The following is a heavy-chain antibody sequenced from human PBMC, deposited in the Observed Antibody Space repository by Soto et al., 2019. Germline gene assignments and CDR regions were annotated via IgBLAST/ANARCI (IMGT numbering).Heavy chain of an antibody. CDR2: IYYSGST. V-gene: IGHV4-59*01. Sequence: QVQLQESGPGLVKPSETLSLTCTVSGGSISSYYWSWIRQPPGKGLGWIGYIYYSGSTTYNPSLTRLITTAVDTCKIGFAVKVGSVTAGDTAVYYCARGAVLRYVLFDYWGQGTLVTVSS. CDR1: GGSISSYY. D-gene: IGHD3-9*01. CDR3: ARGAVLRYVLFDY. J-gene: IGHJ4*02.